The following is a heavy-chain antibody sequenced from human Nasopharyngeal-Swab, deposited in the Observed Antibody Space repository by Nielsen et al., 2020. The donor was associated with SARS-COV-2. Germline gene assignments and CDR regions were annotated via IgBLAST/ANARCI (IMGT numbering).Heavy chain of an antibody. V-gene: IGHV3-53*01. CDR2: IYSGGTT. CDR3: ARGDSGTYDDPYYYLYYYMDV. D-gene: IGHD1-26*01. Sequence: GGSLRLSCAASEFSVTSNYMYWVRQAPGKGLEWVSVIYSGGTTYYADSVKGRFTTSRDNSKNTLYLQMNSLRAEDTAVYYCARGDSGTYDDPYYYLYYYMDVWGKGTTVTVSS. CDR1: EFSVTSNY. J-gene: IGHJ6*03.